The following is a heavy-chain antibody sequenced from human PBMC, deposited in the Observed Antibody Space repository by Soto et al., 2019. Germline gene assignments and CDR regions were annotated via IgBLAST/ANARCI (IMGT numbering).Heavy chain of an antibody. Sequence: SGPTLVNPTQTLTLTCTFSGFSLTTTGVGVGWIRQPPGNALEWLALIYWDDDKRFSPSLKSRLTITKDTSKTQVVLTMTNVDPVDTATYYCAHRRRITLSGSYYYYFDVWGTGTTVTVSS. CDR1: GFSLTTTGVG. D-gene: IGHD1-26*01. CDR3: AHRRRITLSGSYYYYFDV. V-gene: IGHV2-5*02. CDR2: IYWDDDK. J-gene: IGHJ6*03.